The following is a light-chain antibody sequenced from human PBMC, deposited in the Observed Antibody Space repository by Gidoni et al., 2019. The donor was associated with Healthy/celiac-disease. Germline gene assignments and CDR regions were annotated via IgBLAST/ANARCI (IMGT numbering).Light chain of an antibody. CDR2: AAS. CDR3: QQSYSTPPT. J-gene: IGKJ2*01. CDR1: QSISSY. Sequence: DIQMTQSPSSLSASVGDRVTITCRASQSISSYLNWYQQKPGKAPKLLIYAASSLQSGVPSRFSGSGSGTDFTPTISSLQPEDFATYYCQQSYSTPPTFXXXTKLEIK. V-gene: IGKV1-39*01.